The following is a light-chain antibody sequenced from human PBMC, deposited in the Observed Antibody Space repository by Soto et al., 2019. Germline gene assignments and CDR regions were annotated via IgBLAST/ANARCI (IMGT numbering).Light chain of an antibody. CDR3: SSYTRISTVV. CDR2: DVS. CDR1: SSDVGGYNF. J-gene: IGLJ3*02. V-gene: IGLV2-14*03. Sequence: QSVLTQPASVSGSPGQSITISCTGTSSDVGGYNFVSWYQQHPGKAPKVMIYDVSDRPSGVSNRFSGSKSGNTASLTISGLQPEDEAYHYCSSYTRISTVVFGGGTKLTVL.